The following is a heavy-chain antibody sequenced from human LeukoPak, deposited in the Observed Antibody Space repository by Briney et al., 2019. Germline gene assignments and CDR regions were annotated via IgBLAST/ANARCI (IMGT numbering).Heavy chain of an antibody. CDR1: GFTVSGNY. Sequence: GGSLRLSCEASGFTVSGNYMSWVRQPPGKGLDWVSIIYRDNTTYYADSVKGRFTISRDNSGNTLYLQMNSLSPEDTALYYCATTRGSSFDYWGQGTLVTVSS. J-gene: IGHJ4*02. V-gene: IGHV3-53*01. D-gene: IGHD1-26*01. CDR3: ATTRGSSFDY. CDR2: IYRDNTT.